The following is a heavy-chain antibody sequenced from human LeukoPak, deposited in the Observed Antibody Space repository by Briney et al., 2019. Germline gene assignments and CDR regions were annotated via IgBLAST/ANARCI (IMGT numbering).Heavy chain of an antibody. Sequence: SETLSLTCTVSGDSVNSSNFFWGWIRQPPGKGLEWIGSFHYSGSNFYNPSLKSRLTISVDTSRNHFSLKLTSVTAADTAVYYCARHKYQVFPPANWFDPWGQGTLVTVSS. CDR1: GDSVNSSNFF. CDR3: ARHKYQVFPPANWFDP. J-gene: IGHJ5*02. CDR2: FHYSGSN. V-gene: IGHV4-39*02. D-gene: IGHD2-8*01.